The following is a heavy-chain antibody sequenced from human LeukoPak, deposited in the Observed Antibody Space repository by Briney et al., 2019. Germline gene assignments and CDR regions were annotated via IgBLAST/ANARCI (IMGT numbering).Heavy chain of an antibody. Sequence: GGSLRLSRAASGFTFSSYGMHWVRQAPGKGLEWVAVISYDGSNKYYADSVKGRFTISRDNSKNTLYLQMNSLRAEDTAVYYCAKDQRVTTVTPQPYYYYGMDVWGQGTTVTVSS. D-gene: IGHD4-17*01. V-gene: IGHV3-30*18. J-gene: IGHJ6*02. CDR3: AKDQRVTTVTPQPYYYYGMDV. CDR2: ISYDGSNK. CDR1: GFTFSSYG.